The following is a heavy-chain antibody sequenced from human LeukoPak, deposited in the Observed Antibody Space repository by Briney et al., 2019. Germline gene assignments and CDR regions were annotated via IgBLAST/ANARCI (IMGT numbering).Heavy chain of an antibody. CDR1: GGTFSSYA. D-gene: IGHD3-22*01. CDR2: IIPILGIA. V-gene: IGHV1-69*04. J-gene: IGHJ3*02. Sequence: SVKVSCKASGGTFSSYAISWVRQAPGQGLEWMGRIIPILGIANYAQKFQGRVTITADKSTSTAYMELSSLRSEDTAVYYCARGTHYYDSSGGAFDIWGQGTMVTVSS. CDR3: ARGTHYYDSSGGAFDI.